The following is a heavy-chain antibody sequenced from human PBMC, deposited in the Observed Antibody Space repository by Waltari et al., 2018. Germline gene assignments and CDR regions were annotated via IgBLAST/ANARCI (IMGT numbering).Heavy chain of an antibody. Sequence: QLQLQESGPGLVKSSETLSLTCSVSGGSISTSSYDWGWIRQPPGRGLEWIGSIHYSGSTYYNPSLKSRVTISVDTSKNQFSLRLTSVTAADTAVYYCARHVGEATTFDYWGQGTLVTVSS. D-gene: IGHD1-26*01. V-gene: IGHV4-39*01. J-gene: IGHJ4*02. CDR1: GGSISTSSYD. CDR3: ARHVGEATTFDY. CDR2: IHYSGST.